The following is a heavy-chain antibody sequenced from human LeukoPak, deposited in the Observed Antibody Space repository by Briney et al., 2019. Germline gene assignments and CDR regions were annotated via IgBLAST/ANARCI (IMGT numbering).Heavy chain of an antibody. CDR2: ISISSGYI. D-gene: IGHD1-26*01. CDR1: GFTFSSYS. J-gene: IGHJ4*02. CDR3: ARVGATWSLDY. Sequence: GGSLRLSCAASGFTFSSYSMNWVRQAPGKGLEWVSSISISSGYIYYADSGKGRFTISRDNAKNSLYLQMNSLRAEDTAVYYCARVGATWSLDYWGQGTLVTVSS. V-gene: IGHV3-21*01.